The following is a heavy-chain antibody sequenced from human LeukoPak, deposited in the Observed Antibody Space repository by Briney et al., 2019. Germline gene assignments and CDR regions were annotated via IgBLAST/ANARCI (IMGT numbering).Heavy chain of an antibody. D-gene: IGHD1-26*01. CDR2: IKQGGSEK. V-gene: IGHV3-7*01. CDR3: ARDSRPWDSSDY. Sequence: GGSLRLSCAASGFTFSSYWMSWVRQAPGKGLEWVASIKQGGSEKYYVDSVKGRFTISRDNAKNSLYLQMNSLRAEDTAVYYCARDSRPWDSSDYWGQGTLVTVSS. CDR1: GFTFSSYW. J-gene: IGHJ4*02.